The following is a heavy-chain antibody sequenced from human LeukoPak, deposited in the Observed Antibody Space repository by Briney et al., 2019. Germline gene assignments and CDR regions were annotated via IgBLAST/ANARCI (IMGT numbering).Heavy chain of an antibody. J-gene: IGHJ4*02. CDR2: ISGSGGST. CDR1: GDSITSSA. CDR3: AKAVDREYSSSSDY. Sequence: ETLSLTCTVSGDSITSSAFYWGWIRQAPGKGLEWVSAISGSGGSTYYADSVKGRFTISRDNSKNTLYLQMNSLRAEDTAVYYCAKAVDREYSSSSDYWGQGTLVTVSS. V-gene: IGHV3-23*01. D-gene: IGHD6-6*01.